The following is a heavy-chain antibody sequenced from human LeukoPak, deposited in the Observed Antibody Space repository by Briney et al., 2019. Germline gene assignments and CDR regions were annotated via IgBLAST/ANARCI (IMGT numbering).Heavy chain of an antibody. CDR1: GYSFTSYD. Sequence: ASVKVSCKASGYSFTSYDINWVRQATGQGLEWMGWINPNSGGTNYAQKFQGRVTMTRDTSISTAYMELSRLRSDDTAVYYCAREVLAKNYGMDVWGQGTTVTVSS. J-gene: IGHJ6*02. D-gene: IGHD2-8*02. V-gene: IGHV1-2*02. CDR2: INPNSGGT. CDR3: AREVLAKNYGMDV.